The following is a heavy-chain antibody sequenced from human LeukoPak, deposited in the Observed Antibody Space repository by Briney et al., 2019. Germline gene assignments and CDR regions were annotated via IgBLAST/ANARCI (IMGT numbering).Heavy chain of an antibody. V-gene: IGHV4-34*01. CDR3: ARDRDSSGYYPFDY. D-gene: IGHD3-22*01. CDR2: INHSGST. CDR1: GGSFSGYY. Sequence: KSSETLSLTCAVYGGSFSGYYWSWIRQPPGKGLEWIGEINHSGSTNYNPSLKSRVTISVDTSKNQFSLKLSSVTAADTAVYYCARDRDSSGYYPFDYWGQGTLVTVSS. J-gene: IGHJ4*02.